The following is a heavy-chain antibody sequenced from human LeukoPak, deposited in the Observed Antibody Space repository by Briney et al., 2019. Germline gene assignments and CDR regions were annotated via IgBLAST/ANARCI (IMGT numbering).Heavy chain of an antibody. Sequence: PGESLKISCKGSGCSFTSYWIGWVRQMPGKGLEWMGIIYPGDSDTRYSPSFQGQVTTSADKSISTAYLQWSSLKASDTAMYYCARRRIVVVPAANLGDYYYYYYMDVWGKGTTVTVSS. J-gene: IGHJ6*03. CDR1: GCSFTSYW. D-gene: IGHD2-2*01. CDR3: ARRRIVVVPAANLGDYYYYYYMDV. CDR2: IYPGDSDT. V-gene: IGHV5-51*01.